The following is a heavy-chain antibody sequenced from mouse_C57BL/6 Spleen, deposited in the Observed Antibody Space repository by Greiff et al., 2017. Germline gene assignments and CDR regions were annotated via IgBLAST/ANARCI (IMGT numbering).Heavy chain of an antibody. CDR1: GFTFSSYA. D-gene: IGHD1-1*01. CDR3: TRAVITTVVATGDYAMDY. V-gene: IGHV5-9-1*02. CDR2: ISSGGDYI. Sequence: EVMLVESGEGLVKPGGSLKLSCAASGFTFSSYAMSWVRQTPEKRLEWVAYISSGGDYIYYADPVKGRFTISRDNARNTLYLQMSSLKSEDTAMYYCTRAVITTVVATGDYAMDYWGQGTSVTVSS. J-gene: IGHJ4*01.